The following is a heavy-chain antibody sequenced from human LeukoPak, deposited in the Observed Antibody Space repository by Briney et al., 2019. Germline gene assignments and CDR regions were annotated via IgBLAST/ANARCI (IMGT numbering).Heavy chain of an antibody. J-gene: IGHJ3*02. D-gene: IGHD3-22*01. CDR1: GFTFSSYA. CDR3: AKKWLLRSAFDI. V-gene: IGHV3-23*01. CDR2: ISGSGGST. Sequence: GGSLRLSCAASGFTFSSYAMSWVRQAPGKGLEWVSAISGSGGSTNYADSVKGRFTISRDNSKNTLYLQMNSLRAEDTAVYYCAKKWLLRSAFDIWGQGTMVTVSS.